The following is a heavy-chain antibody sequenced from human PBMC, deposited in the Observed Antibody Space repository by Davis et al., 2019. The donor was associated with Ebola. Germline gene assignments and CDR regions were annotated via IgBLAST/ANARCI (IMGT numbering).Heavy chain of an antibody. V-gene: IGHV4-34*01. Sequence: MPGGSLRLSCAVYGGSFSGYYWSWIRQPPGKGLEWIGEINHSGSTNYNPSLKSRVTISVDTSKNQFSLKLSSVTAADTAVYYCAGHASIAAAGIWWFDPWGQGTLVTVSS. D-gene: IGHD6-13*01. CDR2: INHSGST. CDR3: AGHASIAAAGIWWFDP. CDR1: GGSFSGYY. J-gene: IGHJ5*02.